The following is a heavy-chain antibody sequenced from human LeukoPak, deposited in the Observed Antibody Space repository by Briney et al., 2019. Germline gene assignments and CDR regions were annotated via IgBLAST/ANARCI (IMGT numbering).Heavy chain of an antibody. CDR1: GGSFSGYY. V-gene: IGHV4-34*01. Sequence: SETLSLTCAVYGGSFSGYYWSWLRQPPGKGLEWIGVINHSGSTNYNPSLKSRVTISVDTSKNQFSLKLSSVTAADTAVYYCARGPYGSGTLRSRNWFDPWGQGTLVTVSS. J-gene: IGHJ5*02. CDR3: ARGPYGSGTLRSRNWFDP. D-gene: IGHD3-10*01. CDR2: INHSGST.